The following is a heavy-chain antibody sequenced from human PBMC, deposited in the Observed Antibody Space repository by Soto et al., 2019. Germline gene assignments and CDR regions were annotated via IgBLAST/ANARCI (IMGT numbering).Heavy chain of an antibody. V-gene: IGHV3-64D*06. CDR1: GFTFSSYA. D-gene: IGHD2-8*01. CDR3: VRDRGVYIRDHWFDP. CDR2: ISSNGGST. J-gene: IGHJ5*02. Sequence: PGGSLRLSCSASGFTFSSYAMHWVRQAPGKGLEYVSAISSNGGSTYYADSVKGRFTISRDNSKNTLYLQMSSLRAEDTAVYYCVRDRGVYIRDHWFDPWVQGTLVTVSS.